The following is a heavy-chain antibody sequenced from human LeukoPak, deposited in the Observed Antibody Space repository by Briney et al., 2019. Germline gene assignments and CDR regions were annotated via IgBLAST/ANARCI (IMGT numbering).Heavy chain of an antibody. Sequence: SETLSLTCTVSGGSVSSGSYYWRWIRQPPGKGLEWIGYIYYSGSTNYNPSLKSQVTISVDTSKNQFSLKLSSVTAADTAVYYCARVDIVVVVAATLGAFDIWGQGTMVTVSS. CDR3: ARVDIVVVVAATLGAFDI. CDR2: IYYSGST. J-gene: IGHJ3*02. D-gene: IGHD2-15*01. V-gene: IGHV4-61*01. CDR1: GGSVSSGSYY.